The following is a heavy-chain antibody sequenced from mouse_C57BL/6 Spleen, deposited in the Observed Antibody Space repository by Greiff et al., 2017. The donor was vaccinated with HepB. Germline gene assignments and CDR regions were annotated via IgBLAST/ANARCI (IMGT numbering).Heavy chain of an antibody. V-gene: IGHV1-80*01. CDR1: GYAFSSYW. J-gene: IGHJ1*03. CDR3: ARRVTTVVATRYFDV. Sequence: VKLQESGAELVKPGASVKISYKASGYAFSSYWMNWVKQRPGKGLEWIGQIYPGDGDTNYNGKFKGKATLTADTSSSTAYMQLSSLTSEDSAVYFCARRVTTVVATRYFDVWGTGTTVTVSS. CDR2: IYPGDGDT. D-gene: IGHD1-1*01.